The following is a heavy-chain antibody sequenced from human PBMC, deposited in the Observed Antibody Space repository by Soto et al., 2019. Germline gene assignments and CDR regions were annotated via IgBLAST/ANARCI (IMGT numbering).Heavy chain of an antibody. D-gene: IGHD2-15*01. CDR2: INPGDYET. CDR1: GYSFTNYW. V-gene: IGHV5-51*01. J-gene: IGHJ1*01. CDR3: ARSKTAATGEYFQH. Sequence: WESLKISCKGSGYSFTNYWIGWVRQMPGKGLEWIGIINPGDYETTYSPSFQGQVTISADKFISTAYLQWSSLKASDTAMYYCARSKTAATGEYFQHWGQGTLVTVSS.